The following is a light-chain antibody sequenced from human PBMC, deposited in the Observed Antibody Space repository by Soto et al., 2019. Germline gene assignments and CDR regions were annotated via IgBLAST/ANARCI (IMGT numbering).Light chain of an antibody. CDR2: EVR. Sequence: QSALTQPASVSGSPGQSITISCTGTNSDVGGYNHVSWYQHHPGKAPKLMIYEVRNRPSGVSNRFSGSKSGNTASLTISGLQTEDEADYYCNSYTDTGTFWVFGGGTKVTVL. CDR3: NSYTDTGTFWV. V-gene: IGLV2-14*01. J-gene: IGLJ3*02. CDR1: NSDVGGYNH.